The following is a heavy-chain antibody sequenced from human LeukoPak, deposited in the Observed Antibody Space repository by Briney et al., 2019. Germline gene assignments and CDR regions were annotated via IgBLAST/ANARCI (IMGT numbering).Heavy chain of an antibody. D-gene: IGHD6-13*01. CDR2: ISGSGGST. CDR1: GFTFSSYA. CDR3: AKGLIAAAGPTDFDY. V-gene: IGHV3-23*01. Sequence: GGSLRLSCAASGFTFSSYAMSWVRQAPGKGLEWVSAISGSGGSTYYADSVKGRFTISRDNSKNTLYLQMNSLRAEDTAAYYCAKGLIAAAGPTDFDYWGQGTLVTVSS. J-gene: IGHJ4*02.